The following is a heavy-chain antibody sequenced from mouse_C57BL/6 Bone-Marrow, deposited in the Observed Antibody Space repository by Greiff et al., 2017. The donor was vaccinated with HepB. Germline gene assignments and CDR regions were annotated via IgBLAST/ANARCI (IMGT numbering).Heavy chain of an antibody. CDR3: ARDYYDYVAWFAY. CDR1: GYTFTSYG. V-gene: IGHV1-81*01. Sequence: LQQSGAELARPGASVKLSCKASGYTFTSYGISWVKQRTGQGLEWIGEIYPRSGNTYYNEKFKGKATLTADKSSSTAYMELRSLTSEDSAVYFCARDYYDYVAWFAYWGQGTLVTVSA. J-gene: IGHJ3*01. D-gene: IGHD2-4*01. CDR2: IYPRSGNT.